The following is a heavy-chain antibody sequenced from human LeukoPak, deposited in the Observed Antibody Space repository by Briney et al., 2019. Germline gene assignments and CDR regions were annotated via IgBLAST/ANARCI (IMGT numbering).Heavy chain of an antibody. CDR3: ARGGRRRGVYYYDSRNFDY. Sequence: SETLSLTCAVYGGSFSGYYWSWIRQPPGKGLEWIGEINHSGSTNYNLSLKSRVTISVDTSKNQFSLKLSSVTAADTAVYYCARGGRRRGVYYYDSRNFDYWGQGTLVTVSS. D-gene: IGHD3-22*01. J-gene: IGHJ4*02. CDR2: INHSGST. V-gene: IGHV4-34*01. CDR1: GGSFSGYY.